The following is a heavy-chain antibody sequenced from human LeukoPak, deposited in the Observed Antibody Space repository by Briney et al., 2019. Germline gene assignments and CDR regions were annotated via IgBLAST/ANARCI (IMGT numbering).Heavy chain of an antibody. J-gene: IGHJ4*02. V-gene: IGHV3-23*01. CDR1: GFTFSSYA. D-gene: IGHD6-13*01. CDR2: ISGSGGST. Sequence: GGSLRLSCAASGFTFSSYAMSWVRQAPGKGLEWVSAISGSGGSTYYADPVKGRFTISRDNSKNTLYLQMNSLRAEDTAVYYCAKGAGIAAAGAGDFDYWGQGTLVTVSS. CDR3: AKGAGIAAAGAGDFDY.